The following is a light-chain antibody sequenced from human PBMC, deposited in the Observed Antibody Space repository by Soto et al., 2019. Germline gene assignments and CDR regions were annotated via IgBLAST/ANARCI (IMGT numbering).Light chain of an antibody. V-gene: IGKV1-39*01. CDR1: ESIHTF. CDR2: GAV. Sequence: DIQMTQSPSSLSASVGDRVTLTCRASESIHTFLNWYQQKPGQHPNLLIYGAVTLQTGVPSRFTGSGSGTEFTLTISSLEPEDFAVYYCQQGYSNPPTFGQGTKVELK. CDR3: QQGYSNPPT. J-gene: IGKJ1*01.